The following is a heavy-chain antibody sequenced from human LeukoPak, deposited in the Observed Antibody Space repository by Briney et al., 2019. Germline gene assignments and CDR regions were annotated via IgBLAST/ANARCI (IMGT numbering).Heavy chain of an antibody. CDR1: GFTFSSYS. D-gene: IGHD3-22*01. J-gene: IGHJ2*01. CDR2: ISSSSTI. V-gene: IGHV3-48*04. Sequence: GGSLRLSCAASGFTFSSYSMNWVRQAPGKGLEWVSYISSSSTIYYADSVKGRFTISRDNAKNSLYLQMNSLRAEDTAVYYCARDYYDSSGYRTSHLWGRGTLVTVSS. CDR3: ARDYYDSSGYRTSHL.